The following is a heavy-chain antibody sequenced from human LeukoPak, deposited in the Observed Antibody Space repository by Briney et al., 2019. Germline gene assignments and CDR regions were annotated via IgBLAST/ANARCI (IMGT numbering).Heavy chain of an antibody. Sequence: GGSLRLSCAASGFTFSRYEMHWVRQALGKGLDWVAVISYDGVNTYYADSVKGRFTISRDNSKSTLYLQMNSLRPEDTAVYYCARDALGYCSSSTCHDEGFRGQGTLVTVSS. CDR1: GFTFSRYE. V-gene: IGHV3-30*04. J-gene: IGHJ4*02. CDR2: ISYDGVNT. D-gene: IGHD2-2*01. CDR3: ARDALGYCSSSTCHDEGF.